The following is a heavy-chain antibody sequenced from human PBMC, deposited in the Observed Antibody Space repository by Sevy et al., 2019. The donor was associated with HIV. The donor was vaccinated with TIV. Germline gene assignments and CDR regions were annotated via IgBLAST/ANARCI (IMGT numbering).Heavy chain of an antibody. CDR2: ISGSGGST. Sequence: GGSLRLSCAASGFTFSSYAMSWVRQAPGKGLEWVSAISGSGGSTYYADSVKGRFTISRDNPKNTLYLQMNSLRAEDTAVYYCAKGSSGYLYAFDIWGQGTMVTVSS. V-gene: IGHV3-23*01. D-gene: IGHD3-22*01. CDR3: AKGSSGYLYAFDI. J-gene: IGHJ3*02. CDR1: GFTFSSYA.